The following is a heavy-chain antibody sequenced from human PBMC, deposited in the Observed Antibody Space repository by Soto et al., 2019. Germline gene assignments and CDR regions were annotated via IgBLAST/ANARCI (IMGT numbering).Heavy chain of an antibody. Sequence: SETLSLTCTVSGGSISSYYWSWIRQPPGKGLEWIGYIYYSGSTNYNPSLKSRVTISVDTSKNQFSLKLSSVTAADTAVYYCARGPYYDILTGYSRLYYFDYWGQGTLVTVSS. J-gene: IGHJ4*02. V-gene: IGHV4-59*01. D-gene: IGHD3-9*01. CDR1: GGSISSYY. CDR3: ARGPYYDILTGYSRLYYFDY. CDR2: IYYSGST.